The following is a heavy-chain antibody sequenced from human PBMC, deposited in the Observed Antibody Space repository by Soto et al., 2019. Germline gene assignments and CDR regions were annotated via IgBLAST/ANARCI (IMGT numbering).Heavy chain of an antibody. V-gene: IGHV3-23*01. CDR3: AKDLIAVAGTPSGAFDI. D-gene: IGHD6-19*01. J-gene: IGHJ3*02. CDR2: ISGSGGST. Sequence: EVQLLESGGGLVQPGGSLRLSCAASGFTFSSYAMRWVRQAPGKGLEWVSAISGSGGSTYYADSVKGRFTISRDNSKNTLYLQMNSLRAEDTAVDYCAKDLIAVAGTPSGAFDIWGQGTMVTVSS. CDR1: GFTFSSYA.